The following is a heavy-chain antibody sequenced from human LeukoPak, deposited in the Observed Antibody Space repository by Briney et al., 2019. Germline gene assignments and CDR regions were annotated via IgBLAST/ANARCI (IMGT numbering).Heavy chain of an antibody. Sequence: QPGGSLRLSCAASGFTFSTYAMSWVRQAPGKGLEWVSRINSDGSSTSYADSVKGRFTISRDNAKNTLYLQMNSLRAEDTAVYYCARDDILTGYPYFDYWGQGTLVTVSS. J-gene: IGHJ4*02. D-gene: IGHD3-9*01. CDR2: INSDGSST. V-gene: IGHV3-74*01. CDR1: GFTFSTYA. CDR3: ARDDILTGYPYFDY.